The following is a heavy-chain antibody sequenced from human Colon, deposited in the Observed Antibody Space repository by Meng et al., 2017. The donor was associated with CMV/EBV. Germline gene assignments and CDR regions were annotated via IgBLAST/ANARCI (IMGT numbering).Heavy chain of an antibody. CDR3: GTFGGDFDY. D-gene: IGHD3-3*01. CDR2: INPYSGDT. V-gene: IGHV1-2*02. CDR1: GYTFTGYL. Sequence: HLMQSGAEMREPGASVKVSCKASGYTFTGYLIHWVRQAPGQGLEWMGWINPYSGDTIYAQKFEVGVTMTRDASITTAYLELSSLKSDDTAVYYCGTFGGDFDYWGQGTLVTVSS. J-gene: IGHJ4*02.